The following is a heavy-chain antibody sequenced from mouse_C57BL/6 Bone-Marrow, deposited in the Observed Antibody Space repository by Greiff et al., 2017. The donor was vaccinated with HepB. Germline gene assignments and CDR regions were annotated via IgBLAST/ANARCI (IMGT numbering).Heavy chain of an antibody. V-gene: IGHV5-9-1*02. J-gene: IGHJ2*01. Sequence: DVMLVESGEGLVKPGGSLKLSCAASGFTFSSYAMSWVRQTPEKRLEWVAYISSGGDYIYYADTVKGRFTISRDNARNTLYLQMSSLKSEDTAMYYCTREDYPFDYWGQGTTLTVSS. D-gene: IGHD2-4*01. CDR2: ISSGGDYI. CDR1: GFTFSSYA. CDR3: TREDYPFDY.